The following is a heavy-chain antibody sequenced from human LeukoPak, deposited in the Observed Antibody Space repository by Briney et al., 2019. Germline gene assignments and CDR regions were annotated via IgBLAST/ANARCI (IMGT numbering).Heavy chain of an antibody. J-gene: IGHJ4*02. D-gene: IGHD5-12*01. CDR2: NSGGGGFT. V-gene: IGHV3-23*01. CDR3: ANISAPAGYSAFAIFDD. Sequence: GGSLRLSCAASGFTLSSYLMRWVRQAPGKGLEWVSVNSGGGGFTYYADSVKGRFTISRDNSRNTLYLQMDSLRTEGTAIYYCANISAPAGYSAFAIFDDGGQGTLVTVSS. CDR1: GFTLSSYL.